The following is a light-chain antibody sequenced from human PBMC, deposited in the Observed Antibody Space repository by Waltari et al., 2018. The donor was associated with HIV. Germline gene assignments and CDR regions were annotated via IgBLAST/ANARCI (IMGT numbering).Light chain of an antibody. CDR3: TSYIHPTTRV. J-gene: IGLJ2*01. V-gene: IGLV2-14*01. CDR1: SSYLGAYNY. Sequence: QSALTPPASVSGSPGQSITITCTGTSSYLGAYNYVPWYQQHPGKAPKLIIYDVSNRPSGVSNRFSGSKSGNTASLTISGLQAEDEADYYCTSYIHPTTRVFGGGTKLTVL. CDR2: DVS.